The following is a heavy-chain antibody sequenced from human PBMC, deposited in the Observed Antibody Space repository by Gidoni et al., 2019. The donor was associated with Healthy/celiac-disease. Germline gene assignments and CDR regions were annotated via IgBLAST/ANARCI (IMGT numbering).Heavy chain of an antibody. CDR1: GGSFSGYY. CDR3: ATLGYSYGYNY. CDR2: INHSGST. D-gene: IGHD5-18*01. J-gene: IGHJ4*02. Sequence: QVQLQQWGAGLLKPSETLSLTCAVYGGSFSGYYWSWIRQPPGKGLEWIGEINHSGSTNYNPSLKSRVTISVDTSKNQFSLKLSSVTAADTAVYYCATLGYSYGYNYWGQGTLVTVSS. V-gene: IGHV4-34*01.